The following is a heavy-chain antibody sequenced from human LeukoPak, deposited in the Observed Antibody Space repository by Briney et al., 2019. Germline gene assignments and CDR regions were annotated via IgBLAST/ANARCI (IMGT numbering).Heavy chain of an antibody. V-gene: IGHV4-34*01. CDR1: GGSFSGYY. J-gene: IGHJ6*03. D-gene: IGHD5-18*01. Sequence: PSETLSLTCAVYGGSFSGYYWSWIRQPPGKGLEWIGEINHSGSTNYNPSLKSRVTISVDTSKNQFSLKLSSVTAADTAVYYCARARGYSYGYPAYYHYYYYMDVWGRGTTVTVSS. CDR3: ARARGYSYGYPAYYHYYYYMDV. CDR2: INHSGST.